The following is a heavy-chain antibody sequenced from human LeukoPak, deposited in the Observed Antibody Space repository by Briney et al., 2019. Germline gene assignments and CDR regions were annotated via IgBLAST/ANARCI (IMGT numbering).Heavy chain of an antibody. CDR3: ARDLSITNWFDP. J-gene: IGHJ5*02. D-gene: IGHD4-11*01. V-gene: IGHV3-74*01. Sequence: PGGSLRLSCAASGFTFSSYWMHWVRQAPGKGLVWVSHIDIDGSTTNYADSVKGRFTISRDNAKDTLYLQMNSLRAEDTAVYYCARDLSITNWFDPWGQGTLVTVSS. CDR1: GFTFSSYW. CDR2: IDIDGSTT.